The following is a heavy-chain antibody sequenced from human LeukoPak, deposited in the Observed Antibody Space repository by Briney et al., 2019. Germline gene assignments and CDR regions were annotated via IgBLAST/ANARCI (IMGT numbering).Heavy chain of an antibody. Sequence: GASVKVSCKASGYTFTGYYMHWVRQAPGQGLEWVGRINPNSGGTNYAQKFQGRVTMTRDTSISTAYMELSRLRSDDTAVYYCASFNLGIVVVINAFDIWGQGTMVTVSS. CDR2: INPNSGGT. V-gene: IGHV1-2*06. CDR3: ASFNLGIVVVINAFDI. CDR1: GYTFTGYY. D-gene: IGHD3-22*01. J-gene: IGHJ3*02.